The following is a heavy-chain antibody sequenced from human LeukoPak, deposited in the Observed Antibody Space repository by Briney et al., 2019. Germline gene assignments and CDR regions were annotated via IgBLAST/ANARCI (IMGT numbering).Heavy chain of an antibody. Sequence: GSLRLXCAASXFTFSSYWMHWVRQAAGKGRVWVSRINSDGSSTNYADSVKGRFTISREKAKNRVYLQMKSLRGEDTAVYECAGDEGIVRAPIDYRRQGTLVTVSS. J-gene: IGHJ4*02. D-gene: IGHD1-26*01. CDR1: XFTFSSYW. CDR3: AGDEGIVRAPIDY. V-gene: IGHV3-74*01. CDR2: INSDGSST.